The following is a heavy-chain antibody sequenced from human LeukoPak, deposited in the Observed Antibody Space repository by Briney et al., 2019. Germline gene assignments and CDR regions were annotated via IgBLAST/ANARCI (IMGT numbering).Heavy chain of an antibody. Sequence: ASVKVSCKASGGTFSSYAISWVRQAPGQGLEWMGWISAYNGNTNYAQKLQGRVTMTTDTSTSTAYMELRSLRSDDTAVYYCARASDSPWVRNDPWGQGTLVTVSS. V-gene: IGHV1-18*01. CDR3: ARASDSPWVRNDP. CDR1: GGTFSSYA. CDR2: ISAYNGNT. J-gene: IGHJ5*02. D-gene: IGHD3-22*01.